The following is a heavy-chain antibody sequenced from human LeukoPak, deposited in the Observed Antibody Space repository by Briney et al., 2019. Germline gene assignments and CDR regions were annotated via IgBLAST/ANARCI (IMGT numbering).Heavy chain of an antibody. CDR3: ARFNDRTNGVWFDP. Sequence: PSETLSLTCAVYGGSFSGYYWSWIRQPPGKGLEWIGEINHSGSTNYNPSLKSRVTISVDRSKNQFSLKLSSVTAADTAVYYCARFNDRTNGVWFDPWGQGTLVTVSS. J-gene: IGHJ5*02. V-gene: IGHV4-34*01. CDR1: GGSFSGYY. CDR2: INHSGST. D-gene: IGHD2-8*01.